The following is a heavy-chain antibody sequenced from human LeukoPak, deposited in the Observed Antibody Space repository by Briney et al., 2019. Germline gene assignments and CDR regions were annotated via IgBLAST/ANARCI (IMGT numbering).Heavy chain of an antibody. CDR3: ARWTPKLSGSYRPFDY. V-gene: IGHV1-18*01. D-gene: IGHD1-26*01. CDR2: ISAYNGNT. CDR1: GYTFTSYG. J-gene: IGHJ4*02. Sequence: ASVKVSCKASGYTFTSYGISWVRQAPGQGLEWMGWISAYNGNTNYAQKLQGRVTMTTDTSTSTAYMELRSLRSDDTAVYYCARWTPKLSGSYRPFDYWGQGTLVTVSS.